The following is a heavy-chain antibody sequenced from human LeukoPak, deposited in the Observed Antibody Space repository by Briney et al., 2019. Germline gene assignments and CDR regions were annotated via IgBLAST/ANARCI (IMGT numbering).Heavy chain of an antibody. CDR1: GGSFSGYY. CDR2: INHSGST. CDR3: ASRTVTHGMDV. J-gene: IGHJ6*02. Sequence: SETLSLTCAVYGGSFSGYYWSWIRQPPGKGPEWIGEINHSGSTNYNPSLKRRVTISVDTSKNQFSLKLSSVTAADTAVYYCASRTVTHGMDVWGQGTTVTVSS. V-gene: IGHV4-34*01. D-gene: IGHD4-17*01.